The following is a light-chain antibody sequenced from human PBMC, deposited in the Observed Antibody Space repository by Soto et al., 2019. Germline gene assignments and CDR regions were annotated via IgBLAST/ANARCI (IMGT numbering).Light chain of an antibody. Sequence: QSALTQPASVSGSPGQSITISCTGTSSDVGGYNYVSWYQQHPGKAPKLLIYDVSNRHSGVSNRFSGSKSGNTASLTISGLQAEDEDDYYCRSYTSSSTLVVFGGGTKLTVL. CDR2: DVS. CDR3: RSYTSSSTLVV. V-gene: IGLV2-14*01. J-gene: IGLJ2*01. CDR1: SSDVGGYNY.